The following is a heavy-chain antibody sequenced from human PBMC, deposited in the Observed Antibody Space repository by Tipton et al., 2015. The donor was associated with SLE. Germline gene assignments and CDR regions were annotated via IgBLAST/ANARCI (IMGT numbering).Heavy chain of an antibody. D-gene: IGHD1-20*01. Sequence: SLRLSCAASGFTVSSNYMSWVRQAPGKGLEWVSVIYSGGSTYYADSVKGRFTISRHNSKNTLYLQMNNLRAEDTAIYYCAIDNWKERAIDSWGQGTLVTVSS. V-gene: IGHV3-53*04. CDR2: IYSGGST. CDR1: GFTVSSNY. CDR3: AIDNWKERAIDS. J-gene: IGHJ4*02.